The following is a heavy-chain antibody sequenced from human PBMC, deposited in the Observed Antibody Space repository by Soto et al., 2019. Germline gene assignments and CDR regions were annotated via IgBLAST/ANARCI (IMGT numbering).Heavy chain of an antibody. CDR1: GFTFSSYG. Sequence: QVQLVESGGGVVQPGRSLRLSCAASGFTFSSYGMHWVRQAPGKGLEWGAVIWYDGSNKYYADSVKGRFTISRDNSKNTLYLQMTSLRAEDTAVYYCAREGMVRGVIPNWFDPWGQGTLVTVSS. CDR3: AREGMVRGVIPNWFDP. D-gene: IGHD3-10*01. CDR2: IWYDGSNK. J-gene: IGHJ5*02. V-gene: IGHV3-33*01.